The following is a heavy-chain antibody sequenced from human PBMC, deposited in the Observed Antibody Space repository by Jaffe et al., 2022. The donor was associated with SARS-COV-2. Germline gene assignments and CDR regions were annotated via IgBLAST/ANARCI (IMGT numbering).Heavy chain of an antibody. CDR3: AKDFGDWLIQFDY. CDR1: GFTFNNYA. J-gene: IGHJ4*02. CDR2: IGGSGKTT. D-gene: IGHD3-9*01. Sequence: EVHLVESGGGLVQPGGSLRLSCEVSGFTFNNYAMNWVRQAPGRGLEWVSVIGGSGKTTYYAGSVKGRFFISRDNSKNKVFLQMNSLRAEDTAIYYCAKDFGDWLIQFDYWGQGTLVTVSS. V-gene: IGHV3-23*04.